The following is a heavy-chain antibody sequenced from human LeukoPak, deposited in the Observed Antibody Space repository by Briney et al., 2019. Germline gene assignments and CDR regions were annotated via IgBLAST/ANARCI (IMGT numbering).Heavy chain of an antibody. J-gene: IGHJ4*02. D-gene: IGHD3-22*01. CDR3: ARDILTYYYDSSGYYGAENYFDY. Sequence: SETLSLTCAVSGGSISSGGYSWSWIRQPPGKGLEWIGSIYHSGSTYYNPSLKSRVTISVDTSKNQFSLKLSSVTAADTAVYYCARDILTYYYDSSGYYGAENYFDYWGQGTLVTVSS. CDR1: GGSISSGGYS. CDR2: IYHSGST. V-gene: IGHV4-39*07.